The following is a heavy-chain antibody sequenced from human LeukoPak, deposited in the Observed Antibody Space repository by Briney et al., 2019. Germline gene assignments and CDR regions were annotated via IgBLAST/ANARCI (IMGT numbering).Heavy chain of an antibody. D-gene: IGHD6-13*01. Sequence: GASVKVSCKAAGYTFTNYFMHWVRQAPGQGLEWVGIINPNDDTTSYAQKFQGRVTMTRDTSTSTVYMELCSLRSEDTAVYYCARQGDSSSWPRRGFFDYWGQGTLVTVSS. V-gene: IGHV1-46*01. CDR1: GYTFTNYF. J-gene: IGHJ4*02. CDR3: ARQGDSSSWPRRGFFDY. CDR2: INPNDDTT.